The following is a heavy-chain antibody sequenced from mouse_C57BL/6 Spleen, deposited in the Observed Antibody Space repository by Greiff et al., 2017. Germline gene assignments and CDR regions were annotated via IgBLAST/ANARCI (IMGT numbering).Heavy chain of an antibody. D-gene: IGHD1-1*01. CDR2: IYPRSGNT. Sequence: VQLQQSGAELVRPGASVKLSCKASGYTFTSYGISWVKQRTGQGLEWIGEIYPRSGNTYYNEKFKGKATLTADKSSSTAYMELRSLTSEDSAVYFCASSTRNYAMDYWGQGTSVTVSS. V-gene: IGHV1-81*01. J-gene: IGHJ4*01. CDR1: GYTFTSYG. CDR3: ASSTRNYAMDY.